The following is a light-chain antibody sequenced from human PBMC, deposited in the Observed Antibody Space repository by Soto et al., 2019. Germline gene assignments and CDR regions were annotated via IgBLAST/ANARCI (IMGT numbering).Light chain of an antibody. V-gene: IGKV3-15*01. CDR2: ATS. Sequence: IVMTQSPATLSVSPGERVTLSCRASQSVTSSLAWYQQKPGQAPRLLIYATSTRATGIPARFSGSGSGTEFTLTISSLQSEDFAVYYCQKYSNWPPWTFGQGTKVEMK. CDR1: QSVTSS. CDR3: QKYSNWPPWT. J-gene: IGKJ1*01.